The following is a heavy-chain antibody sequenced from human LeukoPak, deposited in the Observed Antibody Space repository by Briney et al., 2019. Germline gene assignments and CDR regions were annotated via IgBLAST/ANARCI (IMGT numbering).Heavy chain of an antibody. CDR3: ARDRLWSYGGNPGYFDY. D-gene: IGHD4-23*01. Sequence: GGSLRLSCAASGFTFSSYDMHWVRQATGKGLEWVSAIDTAGDTYYPGSVKGRFTISRDNAKNSLYLQMNSLRAEDTAVYYCARDRLWSYGGNPGYFDYWGQGTLVTVSS. CDR2: IDTAGDT. V-gene: IGHV3-13*01. J-gene: IGHJ4*02. CDR1: GFTFSSYD.